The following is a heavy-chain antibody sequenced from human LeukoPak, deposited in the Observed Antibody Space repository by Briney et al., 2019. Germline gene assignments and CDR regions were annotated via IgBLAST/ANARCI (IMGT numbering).Heavy chain of an antibody. Sequence: GASVKVSCKASGYTFTSYYIHWVRQAPGQGLEWMGWISVYNFNTKYAQTLQGRGSMTTDTSTSTVFMELRNLRSDDTATYYCARDLMSYYGSGSYWSGGRYNYYYMDVWGKGTTVTVSS. CDR2: ISVYNFNT. CDR1: GYTFTSYY. D-gene: IGHD3-10*01. CDR3: ARDLMSYYGSGSYWSGGRYNYYYMDV. J-gene: IGHJ6*03. V-gene: IGHV1-18*04.